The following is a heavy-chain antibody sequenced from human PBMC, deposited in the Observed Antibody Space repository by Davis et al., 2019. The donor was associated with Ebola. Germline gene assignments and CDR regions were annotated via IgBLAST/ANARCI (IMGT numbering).Heavy chain of an antibody. Sequence: GESLKISCAASGFTFSSYSMNWVRQAPGKGLEWVSYISSSSSTIYYADSVKGRFTISRDNAKNSLYLQMNSLRDEDTAVYYCARGRSGSYSDAFDIWGQGTMVTVSS. CDR1: GFTFSSYS. CDR2: ISSSSSTI. CDR3: ARGRSGSYSDAFDI. J-gene: IGHJ3*02. V-gene: IGHV3-48*02. D-gene: IGHD1-26*01.